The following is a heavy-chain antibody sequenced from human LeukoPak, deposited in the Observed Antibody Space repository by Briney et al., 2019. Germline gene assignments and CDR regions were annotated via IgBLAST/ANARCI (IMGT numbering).Heavy chain of an antibody. CDR1: GFTFSSYA. Sequence: GGSLRLSCAASGFTFSSYAMSWVRQAPGKGLEWVSAISGSGGSTYYADSVKGRFTISRDNSKNTLYLQMNSLRAEDTAVYYCARVGGYYYYGMDVWGKGTTVTVSS. J-gene: IGHJ6*04. V-gene: IGHV3-23*01. CDR3: ARVGGYYYYGMDV. CDR2: ISGSGGST. D-gene: IGHD3-16*01.